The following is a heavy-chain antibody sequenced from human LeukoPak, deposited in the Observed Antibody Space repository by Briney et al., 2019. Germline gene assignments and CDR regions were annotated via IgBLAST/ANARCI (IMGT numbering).Heavy chain of an antibody. CDR3: VRGSSDWNGMDV. V-gene: IGHV3-74*01. Sequence: PGGSLRLPCAASGFTFSNHWMHWVRQVPGKGLVSVSRINIDGNSKTYANSVKGRFTISRDNAKNTLYMQMNSLGVEDTAVYYCVRGSSDWNGMDVWGQGTTVTVSS. CDR2: INIDGNSK. J-gene: IGHJ6*02. D-gene: IGHD6-19*01. CDR1: GFTFSNHW.